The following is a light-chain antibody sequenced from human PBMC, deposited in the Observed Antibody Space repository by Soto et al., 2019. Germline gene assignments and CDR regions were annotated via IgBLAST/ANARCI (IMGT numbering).Light chain of an antibody. J-gene: IGKJ1*01. CDR2: GAS. Sequence: EIVLTLSPATLSLSPGERATLSCRASQSVSSYLAWYQQKAGQAPRLLIYGASTRATGIPDRFSGSGSGTDFTLTISRLEPEDFAVYYCQQYGSSPTTFGQGTKVDIK. CDR1: QSVSSY. V-gene: IGKV3-20*01. CDR3: QQYGSSPTT.